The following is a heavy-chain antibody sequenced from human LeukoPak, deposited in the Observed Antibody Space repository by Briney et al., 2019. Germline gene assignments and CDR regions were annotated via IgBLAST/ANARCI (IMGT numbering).Heavy chain of an antibody. CDR3: AREGGFYRPLDY. V-gene: IGHV4-4*02. D-gene: IGHD3-3*01. CDR1: GGSISSSNW. Sequence: SETLSLTCAVSGGSISSSNWWSWVRQPPGKGLEWIGEVHLDGRTNYNPSLKSRLTMSVDLSENHISLKLTSVAAADTAVYYCAREGGFYRPLDYSGQGTLVTVSS. CDR2: VHLDGRT. J-gene: IGHJ4*02.